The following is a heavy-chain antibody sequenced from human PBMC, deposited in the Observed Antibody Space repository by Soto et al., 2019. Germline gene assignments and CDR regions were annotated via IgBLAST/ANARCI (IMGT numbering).Heavy chain of an antibody. CDR3: AKVSSSWYAGFFDL. CDR2: LSDSGGSI. J-gene: IGHJ4*02. Sequence: GGSLRLSCTASGFTFSRHAMTWVRQAPGKGLEWVSGLSDSGGSIYYADSVKGRFTISRDNSMNTLYLQMNTLRAEDTAIYYCAKVSSSWYAGFFDLWGQGTLVTVPQ. CDR1: GFTFSRHA. D-gene: IGHD6-13*01. V-gene: IGHV3-23*01.